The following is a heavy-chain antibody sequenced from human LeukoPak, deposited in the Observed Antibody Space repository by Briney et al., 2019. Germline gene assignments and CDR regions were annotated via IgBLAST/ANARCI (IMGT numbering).Heavy chain of an antibody. CDR2: INPSGGST. Sequence: GASVKVSCKASGYTFTSYYMHWVRQAPGQGLEWMGIINPSGGSTSYAQKFQGRVTMTRDTSTSTVYMELSSLRSEDTAVYYCACEPRVAVAGTDLGYWGRGTLVTVSS. CDR1: GYTFTSYY. V-gene: IGHV1-46*01. J-gene: IGHJ4*02. D-gene: IGHD6-19*01. CDR3: ACEPRVAVAGTDLGY.